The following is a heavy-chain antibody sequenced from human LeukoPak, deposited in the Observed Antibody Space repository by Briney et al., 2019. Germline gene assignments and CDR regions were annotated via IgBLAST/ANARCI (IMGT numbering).Heavy chain of an antibody. CDR3: ARAQSPYDNWFDP. V-gene: IGHV1-2*02. D-gene: IGHD3-16*01. CDR1: GYTFTGYY. Sequence: GASVKVSCKASGYTFTGYYMHWVRQAPRQGLEWMGWINPNSGGTNYAQKFQGRVTMTRDTSISTAYMELSRLRSDDTAVYYCARAQSPYDNWFDPWGQGTLVTVSS. J-gene: IGHJ5*02. CDR2: INPNSGGT.